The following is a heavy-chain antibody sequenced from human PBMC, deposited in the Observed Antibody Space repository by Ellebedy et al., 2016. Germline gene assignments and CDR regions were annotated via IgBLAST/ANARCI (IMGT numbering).Heavy chain of an antibody. J-gene: IGHJ4*02. CDR3: RQGHYANY. CDR1: GLTVSSFF. CDR2: MRGDGAKT. Sequence: GESLKISXAPSGLTVSSFFMGWVRQAPGKGLEWVSTMRGDGAKTHLADSVKGRFTMSRDIPKNTVYLQMNRLRAKDTAVYYCRQGHYANYWGQGTLVTVSS. V-gene: IGHV3-23*01. D-gene: IGHD4-17*01.